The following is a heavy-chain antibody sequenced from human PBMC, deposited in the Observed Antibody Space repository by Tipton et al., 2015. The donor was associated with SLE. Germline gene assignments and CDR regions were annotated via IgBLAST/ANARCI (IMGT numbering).Heavy chain of an antibody. D-gene: IGHD3-3*01. Sequence: TLSLTCAVYGDSISTDNYYWGWTRQPAGKALEWIGHIYFSGQTYYNPSLKSRVTISVDTSKNQFSLKLSSVTAADTAVYYCVREGVVITVFDFWGQGTRVTVSS. CDR3: VREGVVITVFDF. V-gene: IGHV4-61*09. CDR1: GDSISTDNYY. J-gene: IGHJ4*02. CDR2: IYFSGQT.